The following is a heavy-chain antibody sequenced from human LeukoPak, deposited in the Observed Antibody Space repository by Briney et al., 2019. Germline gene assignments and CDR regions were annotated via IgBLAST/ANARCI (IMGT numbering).Heavy chain of an antibody. V-gene: IGHV4-34*01. J-gene: IGHJ4*02. Sequence: SETLSLTCAVYGGSFSGYYWSWIRQPPGKGLEWIGEINHSGSTNYNPSLKSRVTISVDTSKNQFSLKLSSVTAADTAVYYCARHRDGYNLDYWGQATLVTVSS. CDR1: GGSFSGYY. CDR3: ARHRDGYNLDY. CDR2: INHSGST. D-gene: IGHD5-24*01.